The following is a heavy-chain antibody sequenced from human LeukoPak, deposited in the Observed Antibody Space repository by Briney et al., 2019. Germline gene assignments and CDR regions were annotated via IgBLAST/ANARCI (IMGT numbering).Heavy chain of an antibody. J-gene: IGHJ4*02. CDR1: GFTFSSYG. D-gene: IGHD3-10*01. V-gene: IGHV3-30*02. CDR2: IRYDGSNK. Sequence: GGSLRLSCAASGFTFSSYGVHWVRQAPGKGLEWVAFIRYDGSNKYYADSVKGRFTISRDNSKNTLYLQMNSLRAEDTAVYYCAKDSRAPITMVRGVLDYWGQGTLVTVSS. CDR3: AKDSRAPITMVRGVLDY.